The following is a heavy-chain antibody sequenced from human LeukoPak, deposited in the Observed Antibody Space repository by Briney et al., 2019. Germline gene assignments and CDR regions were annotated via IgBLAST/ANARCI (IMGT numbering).Heavy chain of an antibody. Sequence: PGGSLRLSCAASGFTFSSYGMHWVRQAPGKGLEWVAFIRYDGSNKYYADSVKGRFTISRDNSKNTLYLQMNSLRAEDTAVYYGWAYDAFDIWGQGTMVTVSS. V-gene: IGHV3-30*02. CDR1: GFTFSSYG. J-gene: IGHJ3*02. D-gene: IGHD6-19*01. CDR2: IRYDGSNK. CDR3: WAYDAFDI.